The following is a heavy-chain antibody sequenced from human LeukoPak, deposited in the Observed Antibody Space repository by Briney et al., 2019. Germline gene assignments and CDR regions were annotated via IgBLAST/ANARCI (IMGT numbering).Heavy chain of an antibody. CDR1: GGSISSSSYY. V-gene: IGHV4-39*02. CDR2: IYYSGST. Sequence: SETLSLTCTVSGGSISSSSYYWGWIRQPPGKGLEWIGSIYYSGSTYYNPSLKSRVTISVDTSKNQFSLELSSVTAADTAVYYCAREDYDFWSGYSDAFDIWGQGTMVSISS. D-gene: IGHD3-3*01. CDR3: AREDYDFWSGYSDAFDI. J-gene: IGHJ3*02.